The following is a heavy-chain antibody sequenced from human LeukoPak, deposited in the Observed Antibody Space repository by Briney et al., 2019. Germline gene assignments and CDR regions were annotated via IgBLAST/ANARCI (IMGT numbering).Heavy chain of an antibody. D-gene: IGHD3-22*01. J-gene: IGHJ3*01. V-gene: IGHV4-59*12. CDR2: VHYSGST. CDR3: ARANYYDSSGYSRGAFDV. Sequence: SETLSLTCTVSGGSISSYYWSWIRQPPGKGLEWIGYVHYSGSTRYSPSLKGRVTISVDTSKNQFSLKLNYVTAADTAVYYCARANYYDSSGYSRGAFDVWAQGTMVTVSS. CDR1: GGSISSYY.